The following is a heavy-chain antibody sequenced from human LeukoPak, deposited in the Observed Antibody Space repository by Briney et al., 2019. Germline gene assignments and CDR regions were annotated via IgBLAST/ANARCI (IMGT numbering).Heavy chain of an antibody. J-gene: IGHJ6*03. CDR3: ARAQTTILIAARRFNYYYMDV. CDR2: IIPIFGTA. D-gene: IGHD6-6*01. CDR1: GGTFSSYA. Sequence: SVTVSCKASGGTFSSYAISWVRQAPGQGLEWMGGIIPIFGTANYAQKFQGRVTITADKSTSTAYMELSSLRSEDTAVYYCARAQTTILIAARRFNYYYMDVWGKGTTVTVSS. V-gene: IGHV1-69*06.